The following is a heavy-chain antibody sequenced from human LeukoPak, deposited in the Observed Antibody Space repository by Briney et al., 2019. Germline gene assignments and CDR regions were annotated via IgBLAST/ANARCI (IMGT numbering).Heavy chain of an antibody. CDR2: LSGSGDTT. J-gene: IGHJ4*02. CDR1: GFAFRSFD. D-gene: IGHD6-19*01. V-gene: IGHV3-23*01. Sequence: GGSLRLSCAASGFAFRSFDMSWVRQAPGKGLEWVSSLSGSGDTTYYADSVKGRFTISRDNSKNTLYLQMNSLRAEDTAVYYCAKATVAGYFDYWGQGTLVTVSS. CDR3: AKATVAGYFDY.